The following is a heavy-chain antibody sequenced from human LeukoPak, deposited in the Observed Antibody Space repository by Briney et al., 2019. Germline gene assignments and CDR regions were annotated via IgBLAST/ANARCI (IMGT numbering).Heavy chain of an antibody. J-gene: IGHJ4*02. CDR2: IYHSGST. D-gene: IGHD2-2*01. Sequence: PSQTLSLTCTVSGGSISSGGYYWSWIRQPPGKGLEWIGYIYHSGSTYYNPSLKSRVTISVDRSKNQFSLKLSSVTAADTAVYYCAIVVGIVVVPAAMRSQHTIDYWGQGTLVTVSS. CDR1: GGSISSGGYY. CDR3: AIVVGIVVVPAAMRSQHTIDY. V-gene: IGHV4-30-2*01.